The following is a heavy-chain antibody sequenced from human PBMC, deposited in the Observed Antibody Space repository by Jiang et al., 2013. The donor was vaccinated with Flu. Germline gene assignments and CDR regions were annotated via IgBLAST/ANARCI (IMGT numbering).Heavy chain of an antibody. V-gene: IGHV1-3*01. D-gene: IGHD6-13*01. CDR3: ARGTSIAAAVFVLVGSWFDP. J-gene: IGHJ5*02. CDR2: INAGNGNT. CDR1: GYTFTSYA. Sequence: GAEVKKPGASVKVSCKASGYTFTSYAMHWVRQAPGQRLEWMGWINAGNGNTKYSQKFQGRVTITRDTSASTAYMELSSLRSEDTAVYYCARGTSIAAAVFVLVGSWFDPWGQGTLVTVSS.